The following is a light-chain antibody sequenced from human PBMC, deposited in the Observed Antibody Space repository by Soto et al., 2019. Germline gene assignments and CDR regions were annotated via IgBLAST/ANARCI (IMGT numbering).Light chain of an antibody. CDR1: SSNIGSNT. J-gene: IGLJ2*01. CDR2: SNN. CDR3: AAWDDSLNGPV. V-gene: IGLV1-44*01. Sequence: QSVLTQPPSASGTPGQRVTISCSGSSSNIGSNTVNWYQQLPGTAPKLLIYSNNQRPSGVPDRFSGSKSGTSASLAISWLQCEDEADYYCAAWDDSLNGPVFGGGTKLTVL.